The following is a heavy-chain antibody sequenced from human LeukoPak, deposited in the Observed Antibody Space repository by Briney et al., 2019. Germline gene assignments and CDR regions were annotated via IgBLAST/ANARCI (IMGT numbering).Heavy chain of an antibody. Sequence: GGSLRLSCAASGFTFSSYGMYWVRQAPGKRLEWVAFIRYDGSNKYYADSVKGRFTISRDNSKNTLYLQMNSLRAEDTAVYYCAVERGYCSSTSCYQGAFDIWGQGTMVTVSS. J-gene: IGHJ3*02. CDR1: GFTFSSYG. CDR2: IRYDGSNK. D-gene: IGHD2-2*01. CDR3: AVERGYCSSTSCYQGAFDI. V-gene: IGHV3-30*02.